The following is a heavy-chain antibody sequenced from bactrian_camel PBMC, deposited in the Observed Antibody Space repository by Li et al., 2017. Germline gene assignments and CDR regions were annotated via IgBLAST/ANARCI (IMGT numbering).Heavy chain of an antibody. CDR1: GYSYSNYC. D-gene: IGHD1*01. V-gene: IGHV3S1*01. CDR2: SHTSGGTA. CDR3: AAGMSRTYVRLKGELNEAAYGD. Sequence: HVQLVESGGGSAQTGGSLTLTCAASGYSYSNYCLAWFRQAPGKEREAIASSHTSGGTAYYAVSVKGRFTVSRTMANNSLNLQMDNLKPEDTAMYYCAAGMSRTYVRLKGELNEAAYGDWGRGTQVTVS. J-gene: IGHJ4*01.